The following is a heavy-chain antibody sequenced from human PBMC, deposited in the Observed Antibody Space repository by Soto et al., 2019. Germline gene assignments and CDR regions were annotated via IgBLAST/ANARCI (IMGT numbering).Heavy chain of an antibody. CDR3: AKDLIAKKGVWDAFNM. V-gene: IGHV3-23*01. CDR1: GFDFSAYA. J-gene: IGHJ3*02. CDR2: LVGRGADK. D-gene: IGHD2-8*01. Sequence: PGGSLRLCCVGSGFDFSAYAMSWVRQAPGKGLQWISGLVGRGADKNYADSVRGRFTVSRDNSMSTLYLQMNSLRDEDTAVYYCAKDLIAKKGVWDAFNMWGRRPNATV.